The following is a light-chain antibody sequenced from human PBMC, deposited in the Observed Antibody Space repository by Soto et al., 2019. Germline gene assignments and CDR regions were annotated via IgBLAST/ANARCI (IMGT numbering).Light chain of an antibody. Sequence: QPVLTQSPSASASLGASVKLTWTLTSGHSIYAIARHQQQPEKGPRFLMKLNNDGSHTKGDGIPDRFSGSSSGAEWYLTISSLQSEDEADYYCQTWATGPWVFGGGTKLTDL. CDR3: QTWATGPWV. CDR2: LNNDGSH. CDR1: SGHSIYA. J-gene: IGLJ3*02. V-gene: IGLV4-69*01.